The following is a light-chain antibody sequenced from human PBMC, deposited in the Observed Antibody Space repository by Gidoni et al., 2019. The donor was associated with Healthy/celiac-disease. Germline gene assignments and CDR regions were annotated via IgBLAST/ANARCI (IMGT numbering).Light chain of an antibody. V-gene: IGLV2-23*01. CDR3: CSYAGSSTYV. Sequence: QSALTQPASVSGSPGQSITISCTGTSSDVGSYNLVSWYQQHPGKAPKLMIYEGSKRPSGVSNRFSGSKSGNTASLTISGLQAEDEADYYCCSYAGSSTYVFGTXXXVTVL. J-gene: IGLJ1*01. CDR1: SSDVGSYNL. CDR2: EGS.